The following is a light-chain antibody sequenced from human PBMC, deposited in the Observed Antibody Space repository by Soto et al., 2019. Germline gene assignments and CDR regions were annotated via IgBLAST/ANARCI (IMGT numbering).Light chain of an antibody. CDR1: QSLIYRDGNTY. CDR3: MQGTHWPELT. Sequence: DVVLTQSPLSLSVTLGQPASLSCRSSQSLIYRDGNTYLNWFHQRPGQSPRRHIYRVSNRDSGVPDRFNGSGSGTDFTLTISRVEAEDVGVYYCMQGTHWPELTFGGGTKVEIK. J-gene: IGKJ4*01. V-gene: IGKV2-30*01. CDR2: RVS.